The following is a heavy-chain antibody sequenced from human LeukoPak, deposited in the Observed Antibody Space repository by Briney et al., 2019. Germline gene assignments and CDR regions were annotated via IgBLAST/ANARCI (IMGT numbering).Heavy chain of an antibody. V-gene: IGHV3-74*01. Sequence: GGSLRLSCAASGFTFSSYWMHWVRQAPGKGLVWVSRINSDGSSTSYADSVKGRFTISRDDAKNTLYLQMNSLRAEDTAVYYCARSGNTWGAFDIWGQGTMVTVSS. CDR2: INSDGSST. CDR3: ARSGNTWGAFDI. D-gene: IGHD7-27*01. CDR1: GFTFSSYW. J-gene: IGHJ3*02.